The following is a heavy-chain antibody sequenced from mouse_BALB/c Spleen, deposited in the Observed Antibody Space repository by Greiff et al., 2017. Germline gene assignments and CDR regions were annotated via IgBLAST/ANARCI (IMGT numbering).Heavy chain of an antibody. Sequence: DVKLVESGGGLVKPGGSLKLSCAASGFTFSDYYMYWVRQTPEKRLEWVATISDGGSYTYYPDSVKGRFTISRDNAKNNLYLQMSSLKSEDTAMYYCARGGQLGRGSWFAYWAKGLWSLSLQ. V-gene: IGHV5-4*02. CDR2: ISDGGSYT. CDR3: ARGGQLGRGSWFAY. D-gene: IGHD4-1*02. CDR1: GFTFSDYY. J-gene: IGHJ3*01.